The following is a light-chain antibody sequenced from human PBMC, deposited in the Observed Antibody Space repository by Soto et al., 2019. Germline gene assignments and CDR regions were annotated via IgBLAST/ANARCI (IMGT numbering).Light chain of an antibody. CDR2: KAS. J-gene: IGKJ1*01. CDR3: QHYNSYSEA. Sequence: AIRMTKSPSSLSASTGDRVTITCLASQGISSYLAWYQQKPGKAPKLLIYKASSLKSGVPSRFSGSGSGTEFTLTISSLQPDDFATYYCQHYNSYSEAFGQGTKVDI. V-gene: IGKV1-8*01. CDR1: QGISSY.